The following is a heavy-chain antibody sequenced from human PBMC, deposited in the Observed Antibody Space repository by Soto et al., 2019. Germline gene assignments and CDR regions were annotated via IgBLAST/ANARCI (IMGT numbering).Heavy chain of an antibody. CDR2: IYYSGST. CDR1: GGSISSYY. D-gene: IGHD3-9*01. J-gene: IGHJ4*02. CDR3: ARSHSDILTYAY. V-gene: IGHV4-59*01. Sequence: SETLSLTCTVSGGSISSYYWSWIRQPPGKGLEWIGDIYYSGSTNYNPSLKSRVTISVDTSKNQFSLKLSSVTAADTAVYYCARSHSDILTYAYRGPGTLVTGSS.